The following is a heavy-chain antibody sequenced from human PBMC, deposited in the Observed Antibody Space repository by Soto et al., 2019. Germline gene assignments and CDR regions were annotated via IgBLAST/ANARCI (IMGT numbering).Heavy chain of an antibody. D-gene: IGHD6-13*01. Sequence: QVQLVQSGAEVKKPGSSVKVSCKASGGTFSSYAISWVRQAPGPGLEWMGGIITIFGTANYAQTFQGRVTITADESTSPAYMELSSLRSEDTAVYYCARDEVVEAGKPYGMDVWGQGTTVTVSS. J-gene: IGHJ6*02. CDR2: IITIFGTA. CDR3: ARDEVVEAGKPYGMDV. CDR1: GGTFSSYA. V-gene: IGHV1-69*01.